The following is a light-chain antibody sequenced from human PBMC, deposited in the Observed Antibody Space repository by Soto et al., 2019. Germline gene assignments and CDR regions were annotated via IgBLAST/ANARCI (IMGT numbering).Light chain of an antibody. J-gene: IGKJ1*01. V-gene: IGKV3-11*01. CDR2: DAS. CDR3: QQRSNWRT. Sequence: EIVLTQSPATLSLSPGERATLSCRASQSVSSYLAWYQQKPGQAPRLLIYDASNRATGIPARFSASGSGTDFTLTISSLEPGDFAVYYCQQRSNWRTFGQGTKVEIK. CDR1: QSVSSY.